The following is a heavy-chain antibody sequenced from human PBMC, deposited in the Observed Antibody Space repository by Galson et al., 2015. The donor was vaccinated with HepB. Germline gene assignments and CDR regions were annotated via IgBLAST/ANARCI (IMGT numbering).Heavy chain of an antibody. V-gene: IGHV1-69*01. Sequence: CKASGGTFSSYAISWVRQAPGQGLEWMGGIIPIFGTANYAQKFQGRVTITADESTSTAYMELSSLRSEDTAVYYCARGPHITMIVSYYGMDVWGQGTTVTVSS. J-gene: IGHJ6*02. CDR3: ARGPHITMIVSYYGMDV. CDR2: IIPIFGTA. D-gene: IGHD3-22*01. CDR1: GGTFSSYA.